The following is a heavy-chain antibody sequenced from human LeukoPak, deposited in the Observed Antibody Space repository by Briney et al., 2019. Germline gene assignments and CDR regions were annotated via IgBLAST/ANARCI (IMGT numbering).Heavy chain of an antibody. Sequence: PSETLSLTCTVSAGSISSSSYYWGWLRQPPGKGLEWIGSIYYSGSTYYNPSLKNRVTISVDTSKNQFSLKLSSVTAADTAVYYCSRGWPITVDTAMASTYHFDYWGQGTVVTVSS. V-gene: IGHV4-39*07. J-gene: IGHJ4*02. CDR1: AGSISSSSYY. D-gene: IGHD5-18*01. CDR3: SRGWPITVDTAMASTYHFDY. CDR2: IYYSGST.